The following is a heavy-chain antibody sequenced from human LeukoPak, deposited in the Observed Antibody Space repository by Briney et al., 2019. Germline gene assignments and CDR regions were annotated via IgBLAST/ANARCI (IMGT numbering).Heavy chain of an antibody. J-gene: IGHJ4*02. Sequence: SETLSLTCAVYGGSFSGYYWSWIRQPPGKGLEWIGEINHSGSTNYNPSLKSRVTISVDTSKNQFSLKLSSVTAADTAVYYCARGWAAMAPFDYWGQGTLVTVSS. CDR1: GGSFSGYY. V-gene: IGHV4-34*01. CDR2: INHSGST. CDR3: ARGWAAMAPFDY. D-gene: IGHD5-18*01.